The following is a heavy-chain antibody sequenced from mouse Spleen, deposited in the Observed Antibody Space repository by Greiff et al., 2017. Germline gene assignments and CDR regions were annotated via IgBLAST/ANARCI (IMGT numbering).Heavy chain of an antibody. CDR2: IYPRSGNT. J-gene: IGHJ1*01. CDR3: AGGNWYFDV. Sequence: QVQLQQSGAELARPGASVKLSCKASGYTFTSYGISWVKQRTGQGLEWIGEIYPRSGNTYYNEKFKGKATLTADKSSSTAYMELRSLTSEDSAVYFCAGGNWYFDVWGAGTTVTVSS. V-gene: IGHV1-81*01. CDR1: GYTFTSYG.